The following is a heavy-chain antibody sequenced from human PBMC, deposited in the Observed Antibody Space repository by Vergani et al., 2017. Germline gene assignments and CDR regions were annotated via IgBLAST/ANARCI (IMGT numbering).Heavy chain of an antibody. J-gene: IGHJ6*03. D-gene: IGHD1-1*01. CDR3: ARGPIAHDSYYYYYYYMDV. Sequence: QVQLVVSGGGVVQPGRSLRLSCVASGFTFSSYGMHWVRQAPGKGLEWVALIWYDGRNKYYADSVKGRFTISRDNSKNTLYLQMNSLRAEDTAVYYCARGPIAHDSYYYYYYYMDVWGKGTTVTVSS. CDR1: GFTFSSYG. CDR2: IWYDGRNK. V-gene: IGHV3-33*01.